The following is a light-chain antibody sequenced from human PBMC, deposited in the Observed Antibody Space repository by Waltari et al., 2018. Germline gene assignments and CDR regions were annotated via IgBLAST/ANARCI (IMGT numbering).Light chain of an antibody. CDR1: SSDIGGYKF. Sequence: QSALTQPASVSASPGQSFTISCPGTSSDIGGYKFVSCYQQHPGKAPKLMIYEVSNRPSGVSNRFSGSKSGNTASLTISGLQAEDEADYYCSSFTSTSTVVFGGGTKMTVL. V-gene: IGLV2-14*01. J-gene: IGLJ2*01. CDR3: SSFTSTSTVV. CDR2: EVS.